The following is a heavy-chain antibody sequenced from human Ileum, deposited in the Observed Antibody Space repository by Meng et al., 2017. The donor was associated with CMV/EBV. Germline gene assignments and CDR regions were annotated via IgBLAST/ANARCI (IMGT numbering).Heavy chain of an antibody. D-gene: IGHD3-3*01. Sequence: SETLSLTSTVSGGSISSSTNYWGWIRQPPGKGLEWMASIHHSGSTYYKPSLKSGVTISVETSKNLFSLNLSSVTAADTAVYYCARRNNYAFWNDYYRQGWFDPWSQGTLVTVSS. CDR3: ARRNNYAFWNDYYRQGWFDP. J-gene: IGHJ5*02. CDR2: IHHSGST. CDR1: GGSISSSTNY. V-gene: IGHV4-39*07.